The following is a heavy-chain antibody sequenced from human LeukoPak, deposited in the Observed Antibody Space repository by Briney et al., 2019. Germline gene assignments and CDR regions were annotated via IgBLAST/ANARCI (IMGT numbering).Heavy chain of an antibody. CDR2: IRYDGSNK. CDR1: GFTFSSYG. V-gene: IGHV3-30*02. Sequence: GGSLRLSCAASGFTFSSYGMHWVRQAPGKGLEWLAFIRYDGSNKYYADSVKGRFTISRDNSKNTLYLQMNSLRAEDTAVYYCAKELPRGRLLDYWGQGTLVTVSS. CDR3: AKELPRGRLLDY. D-gene: IGHD2-15*01. J-gene: IGHJ4*02.